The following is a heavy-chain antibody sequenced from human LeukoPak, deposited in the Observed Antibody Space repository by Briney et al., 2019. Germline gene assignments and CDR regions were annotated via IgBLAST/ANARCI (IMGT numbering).Heavy chain of an antibody. CDR2: IYDSGST. D-gene: IGHD2-21*02. V-gene: IGHV4-39*07. CDR3: ARGGDWLFDY. Sequence: SETLSLTCTVSGGSIRSSYYYWGWIRQPPGKGLEWIGSIYDSGSTYYNPSLKSRVTISVDKSKNQFSLELNSVTAADTAVYYCARGGDWLFDYWGQGILVTVSS. CDR1: GGSIRSSYYY. J-gene: IGHJ4*02.